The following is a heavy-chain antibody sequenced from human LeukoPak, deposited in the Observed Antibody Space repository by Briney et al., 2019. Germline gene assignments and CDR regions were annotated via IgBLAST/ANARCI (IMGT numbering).Heavy chain of an antibody. D-gene: IGHD3-10*01. V-gene: IGHV1-46*02. Sequence: GASVQVSCKASGYTFNNYYIHWARQAPGQGLEWMGIINPSGGTTSYAQKFRGRVTMTRDTSTSTVYMELSSLTSEDTAIYYCARGGYGSGILNWFDPWGQGTLVTVSS. CDR1: GYTFNNYY. CDR3: ARGGYGSGILNWFDP. J-gene: IGHJ5*02. CDR2: INPSGGTT.